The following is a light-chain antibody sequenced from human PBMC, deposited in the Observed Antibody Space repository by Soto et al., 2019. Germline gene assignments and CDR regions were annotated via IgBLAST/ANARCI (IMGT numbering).Light chain of an antibody. CDR2: EVS. Sequence: QSALTQPASVSGSPGQSITISCTGTRSDIGAYNSVSWYQQHPGKAPKLMIYEVSNRPSGVSNRFSASKSGNTASLTISGLQAEDEADYYCSSRTPSNPYVFGTGTKLTVL. CDR3: SSRTPSNPYV. CDR1: RSDIGAYNS. V-gene: IGLV2-14*01. J-gene: IGLJ1*01.